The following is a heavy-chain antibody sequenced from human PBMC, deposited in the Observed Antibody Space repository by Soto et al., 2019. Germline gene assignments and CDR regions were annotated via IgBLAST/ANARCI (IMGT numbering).Heavy chain of an antibody. CDR3: SKDLVGD. V-gene: IGHV3-30*18. D-gene: IGHD6-6*01. Sequence: QVPLVESGGGVVQPGRSLRLSCAASGFTFSNYGMHWVRQAPGKGLEWVAVISYDGGNKYYADSVKGRFTISRDNSKNTLYLQMNSLRAEDTAVYHCSKDLVGDWGQGTLVTVSS. J-gene: IGHJ4*02. CDR2: ISYDGGNK. CDR1: GFTFSNYG.